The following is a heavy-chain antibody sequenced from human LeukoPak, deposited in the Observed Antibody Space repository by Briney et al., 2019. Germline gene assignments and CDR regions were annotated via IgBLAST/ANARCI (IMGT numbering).Heavy chain of an antibody. Sequence: SETLSLTCTVSGGSISSSSYYWGWIRQPPGKGLEWIRSIYYSGSTYYNPSLKSRVTMSVDTSKNQFSLKLSSVTAADTAVYYCARVQVATINHYFDYWGQGTLVTVSS. CDR3: ARVQVATINHYFDY. V-gene: IGHV4-39*07. D-gene: IGHD5-24*01. CDR1: GGSISSSSYY. CDR2: IYYSGST. J-gene: IGHJ4*02.